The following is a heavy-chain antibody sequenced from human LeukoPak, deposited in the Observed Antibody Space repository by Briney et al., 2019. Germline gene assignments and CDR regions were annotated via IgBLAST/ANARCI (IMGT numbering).Heavy chain of an antibody. J-gene: IGHJ4*02. CDR2: INGDGSST. Sequence: GGSLRLSCAASGFTFSNYWMHWVRQAPGKGLVWVSRINGDGSSTTYADSVKGRFTISRVNAKNTLYLQMNSLRAEDTAVYYCSREDIVEVPAIPFDYWGQGTLVTVSS. V-gene: IGHV3-74*01. CDR1: GFTFSNYW. D-gene: IGHD2-2*01. CDR3: SREDIVEVPAIPFDY.